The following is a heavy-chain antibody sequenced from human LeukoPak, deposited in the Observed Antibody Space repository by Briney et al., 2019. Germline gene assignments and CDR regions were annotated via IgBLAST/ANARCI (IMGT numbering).Heavy chain of an antibody. CDR3: ARGESLWFGEFLFDY. CDR1: GFTFSSYA. J-gene: IGHJ4*02. D-gene: IGHD3-10*01. CDR2: ISYDGSNK. V-gene: IGHV3-30-3*01. Sequence: PGGSLRLSCAASGFTFSSYAMSWVRQAPGKGLEWVAVISYDGSNKYYADSVKGRFTISRDNSKNTLYLQMNSLRAEDTAVYYCARGESLWFGEFLFDYWGQGTLVTVSS.